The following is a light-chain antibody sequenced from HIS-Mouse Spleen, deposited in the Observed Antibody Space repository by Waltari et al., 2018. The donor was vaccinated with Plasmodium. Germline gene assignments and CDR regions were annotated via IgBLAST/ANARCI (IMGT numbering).Light chain of an antibody. CDR2: DSS. J-gene: IGKJ5*01. Sequence: EIVLTQSPATLSLSPGERATLSCRANQSVSSYLAWYQQKPVQAPRLLLYDSSNRATGIPDRVSGRGTGTDFTLTISRLEPEDLAVYYGQKSSKWQPITFGKGTRLEIK. CDR1: QSVSSY. V-gene: IGKV3D-11*02. CDR3: QKSSKWQPIT.